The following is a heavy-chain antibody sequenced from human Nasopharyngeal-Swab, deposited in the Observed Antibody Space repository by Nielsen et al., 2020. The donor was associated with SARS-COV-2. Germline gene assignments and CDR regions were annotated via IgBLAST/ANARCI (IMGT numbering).Heavy chain of an antibody. Sequence: GGSLRLSCVASGFTVSSSYMSWVRQAPGKGLEWISLMFSGGSAYYAGSVEGRFTVSRDESRNTLYLQMNNLRAEDTAVYYCTRRNDCWGQGTLVTVSS. CDR3: TRRNDC. CDR2: MFSGGSA. J-gene: IGHJ4*02. V-gene: IGHV3-53*01. CDR1: GFTVSSSY.